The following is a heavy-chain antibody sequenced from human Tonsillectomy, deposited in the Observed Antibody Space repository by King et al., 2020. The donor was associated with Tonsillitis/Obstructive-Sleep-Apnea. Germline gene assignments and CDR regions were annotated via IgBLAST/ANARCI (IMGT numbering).Heavy chain of an antibody. J-gene: IGHJ3*02. V-gene: IGHV3-21*01. CDR2: ISSSSNII. CDR3: ARSIAAPGAFDI. Sequence: VQLVESGGGLVEPGGSLRLSCAASRFTFSSYSMHWVRQAPGKGPEWVSSISSSSNIIFYVDSVKGRFTISRDNAKNSLYLQMNSLRAEDTAVYYCARSIAAPGAFDIWGQGTVVTVSS. CDR1: RFTFSSYS. D-gene: IGHD6-6*01.